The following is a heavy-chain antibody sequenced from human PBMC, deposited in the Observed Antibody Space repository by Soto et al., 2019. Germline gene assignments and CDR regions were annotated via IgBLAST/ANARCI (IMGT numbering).Heavy chain of an antibody. D-gene: IGHD2-15*01. CDR2: IGTSSSYI. Sequence: EVQLVESGGGLVKPGGSLRLSCEASGFTFNNYNMNWVPQAPGKGLEWVSSIGTSSSYIYYADSLKGRFTISRDNAENSLYLQLNSLRAEDTAVYYCSGVLSGTPNYYYMDVWGEGTAVTVSS. J-gene: IGHJ6*03. V-gene: IGHV3-21*01. CDR3: SGVLSGTPNYYYMDV. CDR1: GFTFNNYN.